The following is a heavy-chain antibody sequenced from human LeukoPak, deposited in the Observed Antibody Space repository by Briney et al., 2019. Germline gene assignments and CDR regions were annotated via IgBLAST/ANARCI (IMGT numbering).Heavy chain of an antibody. CDR3: ARDFGYNWKANWFDP. D-gene: IGHD1-1*01. CDR1: GYTFTSYY. V-gene: IGHV1-46*01. Sequence: GASVKVSCKASGYTFTSYYIHWVRQAPGQGLEWMGIINLSGGTTYYAQKFQGRVTMTNDMSTSTVYMELSSLRSEDTAVYYCARDFGYNWKANWFDPWGQGTLVTVS. CDR2: INLSGGTT. J-gene: IGHJ5*02.